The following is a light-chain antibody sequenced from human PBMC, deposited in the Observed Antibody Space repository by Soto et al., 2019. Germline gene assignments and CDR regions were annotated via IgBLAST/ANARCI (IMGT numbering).Light chain of an antibody. CDR3: LVWDRNNNPVL. CDR2: DDR. CDR1: DIGSKS. Sequence: SYELTQPPSVSLAPGQTAMITCGGNDIGSKSVHWYQQRPGQAPVLVVYDDRDRPSGIPERFSGSNSGSTATLTISRVEAGDEADYYCLVWDRNNNPVLFGGGTKLTVL. J-gene: IGLJ3*02. V-gene: IGLV3-21*02.